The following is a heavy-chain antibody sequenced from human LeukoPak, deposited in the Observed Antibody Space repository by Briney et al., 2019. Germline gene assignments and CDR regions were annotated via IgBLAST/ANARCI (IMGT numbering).Heavy chain of an antibody. D-gene: IGHD3-16*01. V-gene: IGHV4-59*01. CDR2: IYYSGST. CDR3: ARRGAFGSDAFDI. CDR1: GGSISSYY. Sequence: SETLSLTCTVSGGSISSYYWSWIRQPPGKGLEWIGYIYYSGSTNYNPSLKSRVTISVDTSKNQFSLKLSSVTAADTAVYYCARRGAFGSDAFDIWSQGTMVTVSS. J-gene: IGHJ3*02.